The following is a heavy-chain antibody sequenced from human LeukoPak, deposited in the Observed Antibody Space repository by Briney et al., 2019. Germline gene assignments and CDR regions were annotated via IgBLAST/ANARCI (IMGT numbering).Heavy chain of an antibody. J-gene: IGHJ6*03. CDR1: LFTFYDYA. CDR2: ISWNSGSI. D-gene: IGHD3-16*01. V-gene: IGHV3-9*01. Sequence: VRSLRLSCVASLFTFYDYAMHWVRQAPGKGLEWVSGISWNSGSIGYADSVKGRFTISRDNAKNSMYLQMNSLRAEDTALYYCAKDIGGYYSYMDVWGKGTTVTVSS. CDR3: AKDIGGYYSYMDV.